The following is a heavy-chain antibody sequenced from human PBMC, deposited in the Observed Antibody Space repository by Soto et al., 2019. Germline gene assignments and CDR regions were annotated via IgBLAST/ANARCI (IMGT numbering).Heavy chain of an antibody. CDR1: GYTFTSYY. CDR3: ARDSLSSSWSEPLYYFDY. D-gene: IGHD6-13*01. CDR2: INPSGGST. Sequence: ASVKVSCKASGYTFTSYYMHWVRQAPGQGLEWMGIINPSGGSTSYAQKFQGRVTMTRDTSTSTVYMELSSLRSEDTAVYYCARDSLSSSWSEPLYYFDYWGQGTLVTVSS. V-gene: IGHV1-46*01. J-gene: IGHJ4*02.